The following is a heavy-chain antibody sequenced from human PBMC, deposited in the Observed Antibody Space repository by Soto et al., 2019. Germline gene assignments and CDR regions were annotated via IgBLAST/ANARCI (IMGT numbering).Heavy chain of an antibody. V-gene: IGHV1-69*13. CDR1: GGTFSSYA. D-gene: IGHD1-26*01. CDR3: ARDYFAVGATIRESSYYGMDV. J-gene: IGHJ6*02. CDR2: IIPIFGTA. Sequence: ASVKVSCKASGGTFSSYAISWVRQAPGQGLEWMGGIIPIFGTANYAQKFQGRVTITADESTSTAYMELSSLRSEDTAVYYCARDYFAVGATIRESSYYGMDVWGQGTTVT.